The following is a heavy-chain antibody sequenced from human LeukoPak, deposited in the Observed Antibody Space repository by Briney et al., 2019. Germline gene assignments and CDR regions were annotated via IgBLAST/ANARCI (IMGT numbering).Heavy chain of an antibody. V-gene: IGHV4-59*01. CDR1: GVPTTSYY. Sequence: SETLSLTCTVSGVPTTSYYWSWVRQSPGKALEWIGHIYYTGGTNYNPSLKSRVSISIDSSKNQFSLTLSSVTAADTAVYYCARLPRRYSTTWFFDCWGQGTLVTVSS. J-gene: IGHJ4*02. CDR2: IYYTGGT. D-gene: IGHD6-13*01. CDR3: ARLPRRYSTTWFFDC.